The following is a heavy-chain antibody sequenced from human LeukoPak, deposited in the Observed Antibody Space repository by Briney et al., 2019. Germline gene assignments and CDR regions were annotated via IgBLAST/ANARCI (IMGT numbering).Heavy chain of an antibody. V-gene: IGHV1-8*03. CDR1: GYTFTSYD. CDR2: MNPNSGNT. CDR3: ARAWSSSWGHYYYYMDV. Sequence: ASVKVSCKASGYTFTSYDINWVRQATGQGLEWMGWMNPNSGNTGYAQKFQGRVTITRNTSISTAYMELSSLRSEDTAVYYCARAWSSSWGHYYYYMDVWGKGTTVTVSS. J-gene: IGHJ6*03. D-gene: IGHD6-13*01.